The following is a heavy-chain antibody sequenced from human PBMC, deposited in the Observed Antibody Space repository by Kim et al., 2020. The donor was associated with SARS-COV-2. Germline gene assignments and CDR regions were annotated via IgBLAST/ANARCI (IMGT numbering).Heavy chain of an antibody. J-gene: IGHJ6*02. CDR1: GFTFSSYG. D-gene: IGHD1-1*01. Sequence: GSLRLSCAASGFTFSSYGMHWVRQAPGKGLEWVAVIWYDGSNKYYADSVKGRFTISRDNSKNTLYLQMNSLRAEDTAVYYCAKEKGATTYYYYYYYGMDVWGQGTTVTVSS. CDR3: AKEKGATTYYYYYYYGMDV. V-gene: IGHV3-33*06. CDR2: IWYDGSNK.